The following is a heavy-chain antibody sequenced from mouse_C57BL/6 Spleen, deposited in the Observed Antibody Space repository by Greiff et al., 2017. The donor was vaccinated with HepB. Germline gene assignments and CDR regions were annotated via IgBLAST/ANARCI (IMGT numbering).Heavy chain of an antibody. J-gene: IGHJ2*01. CDR1: GFTFSSYT. Sequence: EVKLVESGGGLVKPGGSLKLSCAASGFTFSSYTMSWVRQTPEKRLEWVATISGGGGNTYYPDSVKGRFTISRDNAKNTLYLQMSSLRSEDTALYYCARQSSYGNYFDYWGQGTTRTGSS. CDR3: ARQSSYGNYFDY. CDR2: ISGGGGNT. V-gene: IGHV5-9*01. D-gene: IGHD2-10*01.